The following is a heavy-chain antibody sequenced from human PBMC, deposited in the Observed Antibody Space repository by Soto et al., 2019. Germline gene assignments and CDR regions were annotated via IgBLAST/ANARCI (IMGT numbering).Heavy chain of an antibody. D-gene: IGHD6-19*01. Sequence: SETLSLTCAVYGGSISSSNWWSWVRQPPGKGLEWIGEIYHSGSTNYNPSLKSRVTISVDKSKNQFSLKLSSVTAADTAVYYCARDRSIAVAGTTWYYYGMDAWGQGTTVTVSS. J-gene: IGHJ6*02. CDR1: GGSISSSNW. CDR3: ARDRSIAVAGTTWYYYGMDA. CDR2: IYHSGST. V-gene: IGHV4-4*02.